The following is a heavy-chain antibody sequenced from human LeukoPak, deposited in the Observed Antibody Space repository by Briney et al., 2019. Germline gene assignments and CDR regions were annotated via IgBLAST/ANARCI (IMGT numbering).Heavy chain of an antibody. CDR1: GFTFSSYW. CDR3: VVPAANDAFDI. V-gene: IGHV3-7*01. Sequence: GGSLRLSCAASGFTFSSYWMSWVRQAPGKGLEWVANINQDGSEKYYVDSVKGRFTVSRDNAKNSLYLQMNSLRAEDTAVYYCVVPAANDAFDIWGQGTMVTVSS. J-gene: IGHJ3*02. D-gene: IGHD2-2*01. CDR2: INQDGSEK.